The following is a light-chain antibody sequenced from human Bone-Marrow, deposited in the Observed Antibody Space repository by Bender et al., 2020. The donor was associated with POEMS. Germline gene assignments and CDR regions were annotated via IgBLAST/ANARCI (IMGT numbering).Light chain of an antibody. CDR3: QVWDSSSDHYV. Sequence: SYVLTQPPSVSVAPGQTARITCGGNNIESRSVHWYQQRSGQAPVLVVYDDSDRPSGIPERFSGSNSGNTATLTISWVAAGDEADYYCQVWDSSSDHYVFGTGTKVTVL. CDR1: NIESRS. CDR2: DDS. V-gene: IGLV3-21*02. J-gene: IGLJ1*01.